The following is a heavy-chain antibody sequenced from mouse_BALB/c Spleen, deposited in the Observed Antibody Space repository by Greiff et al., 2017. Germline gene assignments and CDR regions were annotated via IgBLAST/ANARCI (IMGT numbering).Heavy chain of an antibody. CDR1: GYAFSSYW. CDR3: AREATGSFAY. Sequence: VQLQQSGAELVRPGSSVKISCKASGYAFSSYWMNWVKQRPGQGLEWIGQIYPGDGDTNYNGKFKGKATLTADKSSSTAYMQLSSLTSEDSAVYFCAREATGSFAYWGQGTLVTVSA. D-gene: IGHD2-2*01. CDR2: IYPGDGDT. V-gene: IGHV1-80*01. J-gene: IGHJ3*01.